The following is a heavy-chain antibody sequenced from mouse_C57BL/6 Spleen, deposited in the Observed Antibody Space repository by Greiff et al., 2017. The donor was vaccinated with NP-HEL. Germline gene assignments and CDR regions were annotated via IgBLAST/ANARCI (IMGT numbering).Heavy chain of an antibody. D-gene: IGHD2-1*01. J-gene: IGHJ2*01. V-gene: IGHV1-80*01. CDR1: GYAFSSYW. CDR2: IYPGDGDT. CDR3: ARGGFFYYGNSYYVDY. Sequence: QVQLQQSGAELVKPGASVKISCKASGYAFSSYWMNWVKQRPGKGLEWIGQIYPGDGDTNYNGKFKGKATLTADKSSSTAYMQLSSLTSEDSAVYFCARGGFFYYGNSYYVDYWGQGTTLTVSS.